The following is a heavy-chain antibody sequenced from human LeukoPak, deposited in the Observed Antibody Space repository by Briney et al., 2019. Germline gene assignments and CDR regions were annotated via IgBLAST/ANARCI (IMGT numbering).Heavy chain of an antibody. D-gene: IGHD1-26*01. Sequence: ASVKVSCKASGYTFASYGISWVRQAPGQGLEWMGWISAYNGNTNYAQKLQGRVTMTTDTSTSTAYMELRSLRSDDTAAYYCARDPYSGSYLDYWGQGTLVTVSS. V-gene: IGHV1-18*01. CDR2: ISAYNGNT. J-gene: IGHJ4*02. CDR1: GYTFASYG. CDR3: ARDPYSGSYLDY.